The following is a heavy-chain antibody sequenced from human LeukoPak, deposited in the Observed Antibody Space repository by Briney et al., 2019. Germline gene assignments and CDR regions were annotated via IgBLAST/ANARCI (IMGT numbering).Heavy chain of an antibody. CDR1: GFTFGDYA. J-gene: IGHJ3*02. Sequence: PGGSLRLSCTASGFTFGDYAMSWVRQAPGKGLEWVSVIYSGGSTYYADSVKGRFTISRDNSKNTLYLQMNSLRAEDTAVYYCARARSGAFDIWGQGTMVTVSS. CDR3: ARARSGAFDI. CDR2: IYSGGST. D-gene: IGHD3-3*01. V-gene: IGHV3-53*01.